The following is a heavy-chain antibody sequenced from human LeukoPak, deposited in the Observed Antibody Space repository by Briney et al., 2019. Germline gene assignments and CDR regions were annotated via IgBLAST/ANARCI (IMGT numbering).Heavy chain of an antibody. V-gene: IGHV4-34*01. J-gene: IGHJ6*02. CDR2: INHSGST. CDR3: ARSMSVFQYGMDV. Sequence: PSETLSLTCAVYGGSFSGYYWSWIRQPPGKGLEWIGEINHSGSTNYNPPLKSRVTIPVDTSKNKFSLKLSSVTGAVTAVYYCARSMSVFQYGMDVWGQGTKVSVSS. CDR1: GGSFSGYY. D-gene: IGHD2/OR15-2a*01.